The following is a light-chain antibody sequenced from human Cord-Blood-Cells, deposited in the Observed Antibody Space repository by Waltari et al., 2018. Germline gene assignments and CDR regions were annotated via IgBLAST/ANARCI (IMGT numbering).Light chain of an antibody. V-gene: IGLV2-23*02. CDR2: EVG. J-gene: IGLJ1*01. CDR1: SRDVGGYQL. CDR3: CSYAGSSTLYV. Sequence: QSALAQPPSVSGSPGQSITTSCTGTSRDVGGYQLVSRSPQDPGKAPKVMIYEVGKRRSGVSNRFSGSKSGNTASLTISGLQAEDEADYYCCSYAGSSTLYVFGTGTKVTVL.